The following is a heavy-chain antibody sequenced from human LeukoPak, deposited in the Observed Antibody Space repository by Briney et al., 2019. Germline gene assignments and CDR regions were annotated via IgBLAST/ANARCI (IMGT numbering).Heavy chain of an antibody. CDR3: ARRQGGTYVNYYGSGSYRGPIDY. D-gene: IGHD3-10*01. J-gene: IGHJ4*02. V-gene: IGHV4-39*07. Sequence: SETLSLTCTVSGGSISSSSYYWGWIRQPPGKGLEWIGSIYYSGSTYYNPSLKSRVTISVDTSKNQFSLKLSSVTAADTAVYYCARRQGGTYVNYYGSGSYRGPIDYWGQGTLVTVSS. CDR2: IYYSGST. CDR1: GGSISSSSYY.